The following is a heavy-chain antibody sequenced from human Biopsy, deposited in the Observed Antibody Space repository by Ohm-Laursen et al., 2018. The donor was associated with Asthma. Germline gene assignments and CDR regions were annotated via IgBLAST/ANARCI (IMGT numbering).Heavy chain of an antibody. D-gene: IGHD6-19*01. V-gene: IGHV3-30*03. Sequence: LRLSCAASGFTFSSYGMRWVRQAPGKGLEWVAVISYDGSNKYYADSVKGRFTISRDNSKNTLYLQMNSLRAEDTAVYYCARESSVAGSSDFDYWGQGTLVTVSS. CDR2: ISYDGSNK. J-gene: IGHJ4*02. CDR3: ARESSVAGSSDFDY. CDR1: GFTFSSYG.